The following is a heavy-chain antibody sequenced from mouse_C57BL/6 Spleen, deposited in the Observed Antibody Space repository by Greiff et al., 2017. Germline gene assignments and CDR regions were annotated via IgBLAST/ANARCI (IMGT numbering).Heavy chain of an antibody. J-gene: IGHJ3*01. V-gene: IGHV1-55*01. CDR2: IYPGSGST. CDR1: GYTFTSYW. Sequence: QVQLKQPGAELVKPGASVKMSCKASGYTFTSYWITWVKQRPGQGLEWIGDIYPGSGSTNYNEKFKSKATLTVDTSSSTAYMQLSSLTAEDSAVYYCARGDGYEAWFAYWGQGTLVTVAA. CDR3: ARGDGYEAWFAY. D-gene: IGHD2-2*01.